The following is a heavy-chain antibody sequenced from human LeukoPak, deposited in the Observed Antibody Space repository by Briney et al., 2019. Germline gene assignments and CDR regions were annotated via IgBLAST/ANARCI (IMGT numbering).Heavy chain of an antibody. V-gene: IGHV1-8*02. J-gene: IGHJ4*02. D-gene: IGHD6-19*01. CDR2: MNPNSGNT. CDR1: GGTFSDYA. Sequence: ASVKVSCKASGGTFSDYAINWVRQAPGKGLEWMGWMNPNSGNTGYAQKFQGRVTMTRNTSISTAYMELSSLRSEDTAVYYCARTVAGDWGQGTLVTVSS. CDR3: ARTVAGD.